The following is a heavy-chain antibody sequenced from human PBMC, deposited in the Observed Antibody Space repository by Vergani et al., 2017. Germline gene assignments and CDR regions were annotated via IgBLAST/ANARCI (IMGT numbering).Heavy chain of an antibody. Sequence: QVQLQQWGAGLLKPSETLSLTCAVYGGSFSGYYWSWIRQPPGKGLEWIGEINHSGSTNYNPSLKSRVTISVDTSKNQFSLKLSSVTAADTAVYYCAREVTRYDAFDIWGQGTMVTVSS. CDR2: INHSGST. CDR1: GGSFSGYY. D-gene: IGHD4-11*01. CDR3: AREVTRYDAFDI. V-gene: IGHV4-34*01. J-gene: IGHJ3*02.